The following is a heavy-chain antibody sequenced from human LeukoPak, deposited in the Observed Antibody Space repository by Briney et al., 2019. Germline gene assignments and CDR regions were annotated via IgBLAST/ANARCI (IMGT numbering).Heavy chain of an antibody. Sequence: ASVKVSCKASGGTFSSYAISWVRQAPGQGLEWMGGIIPIFGTANYAQKFQGRVTITTDESTSTAYMELSSLRSEDTAVYYCARGLLSRSSFNWFDPWGQGTLVTVSS. CDR2: IIPIFGTA. CDR3: ARGLLSRSSFNWFDP. D-gene: IGHD6-6*01. V-gene: IGHV1-69*05. J-gene: IGHJ5*02. CDR1: GGTFSSYA.